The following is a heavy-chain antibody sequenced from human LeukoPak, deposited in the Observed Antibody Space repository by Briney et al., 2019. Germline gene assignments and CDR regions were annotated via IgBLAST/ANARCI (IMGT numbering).Heavy chain of an antibody. CDR3: ARDYPPD. CDR1: GFTFSNSW. V-gene: IGHV3-74*01. Sequence: GGSLRLSCAASGFTFSNSWMHWVRQAPGKGLVWVSRINSDGKTTTYADSVKGRFTISRDNAQNTLYPQMNSLSAEDTAVYYCARDYPPDWGQGTLVTVSA. CDR2: INSDGKTT. J-gene: IGHJ4*02.